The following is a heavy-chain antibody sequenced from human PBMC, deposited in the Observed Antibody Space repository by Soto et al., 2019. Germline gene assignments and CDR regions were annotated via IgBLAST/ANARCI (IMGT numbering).Heavy chain of an antibody. J-gene: IGHJ6*02. CDR1: GDSVSSNSAA. CDR2: TYYRSKWYN. CDR3: ARLYSSGWDYYYGMDV. V-gene: IGHV6-1*01. Sequence: SETLSLTCAISGDSVSSNSAAWNWIRQSPSRGLEWLGRTYYRSKWYNDYAVSVKGRITINPDTSMNQFSLQLNSVTPEDTAVYYCARLYSSGWDYYYGMDVWGQGTTVTVSS. D-gene: IGHD6-19*01.